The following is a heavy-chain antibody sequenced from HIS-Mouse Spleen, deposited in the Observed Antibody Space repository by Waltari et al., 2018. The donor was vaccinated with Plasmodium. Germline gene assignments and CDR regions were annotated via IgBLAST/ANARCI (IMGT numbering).Heavy chain of an antibody. J-gene: IGHJ2*01. CDR3: ARGRVLGTSSGYFDL. D-gene: IGHD3-10*01. Sequence: QVQLQQWGAGLLKPSETLSLTCAVHGGSFSGYYWSGIRQPPGKGLEWLGEINHSGSTNYNPSLKSRVTISVDTSKIQFSLKLSSVTAADTAVYYCARGRVLGTSSGYFDLWGRGTLVTVSS. CDR1: GGSFSGYY. V-gene: IGHV4-34*01. CDR2: INHSGST.